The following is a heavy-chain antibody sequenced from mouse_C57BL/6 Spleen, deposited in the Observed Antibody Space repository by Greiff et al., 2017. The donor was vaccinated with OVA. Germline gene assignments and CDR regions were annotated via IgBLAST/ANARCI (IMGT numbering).Heavy chain of an antibody. V-gene: IGHV1-69*01. D-gene: IGHD5-1*01. CDR1: GYTFTSYW. Sequence: QVQLQQPGAELVMPGASVKLSCKASGYTFTSYWMHWVKQRPGQGLEWIGEIDPSDSYTNYNQKFKGKSTLTVDKSSSTAYMQLSRLTSEDSAVYYCARYLYYYAMDYWGQGTSVTVSS. J-gene: IGHJ4*01. CDR3: ARYLYYYAMDY. CDR2: IDPSDSYT.